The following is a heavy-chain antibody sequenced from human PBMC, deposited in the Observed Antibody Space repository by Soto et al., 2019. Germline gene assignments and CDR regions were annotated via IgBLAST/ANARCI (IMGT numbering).Heavy chain of an antibody. D-gene: IGHD3-10*01. Sequence: ASVKVSCKASGYTFTSYDINWVRQATGQGLEWMGWMNPNSGNTGYAQKFQGQVTISADKSISTAYLQWSSLKASDTAMYYCARHIIRGSNFDYWGQGTLVTVSS. CDR1: GYTFTSYD. CDR2: MNPNSGNT. V-gene: IGHV1-8*01. CDR3: ARHIIRGSNFDY. J-gene: IGHJ4*02.